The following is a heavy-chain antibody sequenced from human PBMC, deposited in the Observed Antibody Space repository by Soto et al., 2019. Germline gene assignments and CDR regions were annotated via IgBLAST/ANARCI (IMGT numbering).Heavy chain of an antibody. J-gene: IGHJ3*02. CDR3: VRDRGYPDSFDI. V-gene: IGHV3-74*01. Sequence: EAHLVESGGGLVQPGGSLRLSCAASGFNFGPFWMHWVRQTPGKGLVWVSHINSDGSTIVYADSVKGRFTISRDNAKNTLYLQMSSLSVDDTAVYGCVRDRGYPDSFDIWGQGTMVTVS. CDR1: GFNFGPFW. D-gene: IGHD3-10*01. CDR2: INSDGSTI.